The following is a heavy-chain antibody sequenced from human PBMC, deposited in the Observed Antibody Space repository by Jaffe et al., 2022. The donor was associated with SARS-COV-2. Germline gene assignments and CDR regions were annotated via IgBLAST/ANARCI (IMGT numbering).Heavy chain of an antibody. J-gene: IGHJ4*02. V-gene: IGHV4-34*01. CDR2: INHSGST. D-gene: IGHD6-13*01. CDR1: GGSFSGYY. CDR3: ARGRLFSSWYIIDY. Sequence: QVQLQQWGAGLLKPSETLSLTCAVYGGSFSGYYWSWIRQPPGKGLEWIGEINHSGSTNYNPSLKSRVTISVDTSKNQFSLKLSSVTAADTAVYYCARGRLFSSWYIIDYWGQGTLVTVSS.